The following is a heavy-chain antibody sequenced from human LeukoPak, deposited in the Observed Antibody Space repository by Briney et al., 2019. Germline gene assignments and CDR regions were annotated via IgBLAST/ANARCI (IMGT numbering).Heavy chain of an antibody. Sequence: PGGSLRLSCVASGISISNFWMHWVRQAPGKGLEWVAIINKDGNDQKYVDSVKGRFTLSRDNAKNSVYLQMNSLRAEDTALYYCVTDGDKWNDFEYWGQGTLVTVSP. CDR2: INKDGNDQ. CDR3: VTDGDKWNDFEY. V-gene: IGHV3-7*01. J-gene: IGHJ4*02. D-gene: IGHD1-1*01. CDR1: GISISNFW.